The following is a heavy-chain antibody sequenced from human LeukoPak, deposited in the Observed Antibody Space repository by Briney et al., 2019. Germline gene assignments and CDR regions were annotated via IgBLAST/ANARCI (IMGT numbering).Heavy chain of an antibody. CDR1: GFSFSDYY. D-gene: IGHD6-19*01. CDR2: ISSSGNTT. V-gene: IGHV3-11*04. Sequence: GGSLRLSCEASGFSFSDYYMSWIRQAPGKGLEWVSYISSSGNTTYYADSMKGRFTISRDNSKNTLYLQMNSLRAEDTAVYYCARDGRDSSGWYEGYFDYWGQGTLVTVSS. J-gene: IGHJ4*02. CDR3: ARDGRDSSGWYEGYFDY.